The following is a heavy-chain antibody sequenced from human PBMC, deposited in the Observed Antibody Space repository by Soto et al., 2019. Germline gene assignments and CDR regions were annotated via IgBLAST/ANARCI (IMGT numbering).Heavy chain of an antibody. CDR3: AREWSSSYYYYYCMDV. V-gene: IGHV1-69*13. Sequence: SVKVSCKASRGTFSSYAMSWVRQAPGQGLEWMGGIIPIFGTANYAQKFQGRVTITADESTSKAYMELSSLRSEDTYVYYCAREWSSSYYYYYCMDVWGQGTTVTVSS. CDR1: RGTFSSYA. J-gene: IGHJ6*02. D-gene: IGHD6-6*01. CDR2: IIPIFGTA.